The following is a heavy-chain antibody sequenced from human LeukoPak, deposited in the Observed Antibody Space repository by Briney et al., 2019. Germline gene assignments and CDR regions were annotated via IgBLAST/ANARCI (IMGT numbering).Heavy chain of an antibody. D-gene: IGHD6-13*01. J-gene: IGHJ3*02. CDR1: GFTFDDYG. Sequence: PGGSLRLSCAASGFTFDDYGMGWVRQGPGKGLEWVSGINWNGGATGSADSVKGRFTISRDNAKNPLYLEMNSLRVEDTALYYCARVIGAAGWDAFDIWGQGAMVIVSS. V-gene: IGHV3-20*04. CDR2: INWNGGAT. CDR3: ARVIGAAGWDAFDI.